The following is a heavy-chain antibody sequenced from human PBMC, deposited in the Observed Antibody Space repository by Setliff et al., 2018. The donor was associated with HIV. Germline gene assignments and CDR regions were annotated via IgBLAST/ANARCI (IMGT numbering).Heavy chain of an antibody. V-gene: IGHV1-69*13. CDR3: WFGEPVGPFDI. J-gene: IGHJ3*02. CDR1: GGTFSSYA. D-gene: IGHD3-10*01. Sequence: SVKVSCKASGGTFSSYAISWVRQAPGQGLEWMGGIIPIFGTANYAQKFQGRVTITADESTSTAYMELSSLRSEDTAVYFCWFGEPVGPFDIWGQGTRVTVSS. CDR2: IIPIFGTA.